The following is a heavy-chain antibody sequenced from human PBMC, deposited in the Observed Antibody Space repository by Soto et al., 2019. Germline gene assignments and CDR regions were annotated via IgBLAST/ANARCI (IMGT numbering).Heavy chain of an antibody. Sequence: ASVKVSCKVSGYTLTELSMHWVRQAPGKGLEWMGGFDPEDGETIYAQKFQGRVTMTEDTSTDTAYMELSSLRSEDTAVYYCATDREVVTATYYYYGMDVWGQGTTVTVSS. CDR3: ATDREVVTATYYYYGMDV. D-gene: IGHD2-21*02. J-gene: IGHJ6*02. CDR1: GYTLTELS. CDR2: FDPEDGET. V-gene: IGHV1-24*01.